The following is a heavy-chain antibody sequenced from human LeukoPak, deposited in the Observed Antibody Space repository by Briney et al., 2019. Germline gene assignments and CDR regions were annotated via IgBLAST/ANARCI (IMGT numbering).Heavy chain of an antibody. V-gene: IGHV3-15*01. CDR3: TTETYYDFWSGYFTIYYFDY. CDR1: GFTFSNAW. Sequence: PGGSLRLSCAASGFTFSNAWMSWVRQAPGKGLEWVGRIKSKTDGGTTDYAAPVKGRFTISRDDSKNTLYLQMNSLKTEDTAVYYCTTETYYDFWSGYFTIYYFDYWGQGTLVTASS. CDR2: IKSKTDGGTT. D-gene: IGHD3-3*01. J-gene: IGHJ4*02.